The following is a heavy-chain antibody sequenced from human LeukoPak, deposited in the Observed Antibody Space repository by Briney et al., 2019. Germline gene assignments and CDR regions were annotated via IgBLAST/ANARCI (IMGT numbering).Heavy chain of an antibody. CDR1: GGTFSSYA. CDR3: ARVPMDYYYGSGRGGYFDY. CDR2: IIPILGIA. J-gene: IGHJ4*02. Sequence: SVKVSCKASGGTFSSYAISWVRQAPGQGLEWMGRIIPILGIANYAQKFQGRVTITADESTSTAYMELSSLRSEDTAVYYCARVPMDYYYGSGRGGYFDYWGQGTLVTVSS. D-gene: IGHD3-10*01. V-gene: IGHV1-69*04.